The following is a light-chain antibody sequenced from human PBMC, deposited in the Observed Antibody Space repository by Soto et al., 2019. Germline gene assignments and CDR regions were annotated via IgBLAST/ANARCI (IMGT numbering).Light chain of an antibody. J-gene: IGKJ1*01. CDR3: QQYGSSPPWR. Sequence: EIVLTQSPGTLSLSPGERATLSCRASQSVSSSIFAGYQQQPGRAPRRLIYGASSRAAGIADRSSGSGGGGGFSLTTSSLEPEDVAVYYCQQYGSSPPWRFGQGTKVDIK. CDR1: QSVSSSI. CDR2: GAS. V-gene: IGKV3-20*01.